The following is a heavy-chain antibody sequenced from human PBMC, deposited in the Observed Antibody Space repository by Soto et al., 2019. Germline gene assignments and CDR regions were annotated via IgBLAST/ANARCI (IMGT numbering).Heavy chain of an antibody. V-gene: IGHV3-23*01. CDR2: IRESGGTT. CDR1: GFTFSSHA. CDR3: AKMRNYDFWSGYYEYYHYGMDV. Sequence: EVQLLESGGGLVQPGGSLRLSCAASGFTFSSHAMSWVRQAPGKGLEWVSVIRESGGTTYYADSVKGRFTISRDNYKNTLYLQMNSLRAEDTAVYYCAKMRNYDFWSGYYEYYHYGMDVWGQGTTVTVSS. D-gene: IGHD3-3*01. J-gene: IGHJ6*02.